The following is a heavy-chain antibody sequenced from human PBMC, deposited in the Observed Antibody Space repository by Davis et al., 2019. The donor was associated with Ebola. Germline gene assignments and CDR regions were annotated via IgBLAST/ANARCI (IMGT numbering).Heavy chain of an antibody. V-gene: IGHV3-7*01. D-gene: IGHD3-22*01. J-gene: IGHJ4*02. CDR1: GFSFSGYT. CDR3: ARGGLSRLDH. Sequence: GESLKISCEASGFSFSGYTMTWVRQAPGKGPEWVAKMKEDGSDEHYVDSVKGRFTISRDNAKNSLYLQMNSLRVDDTAVYYCARGGLSRLDHWGQGTVVTVSS. CDR2: MKEDGSDE.